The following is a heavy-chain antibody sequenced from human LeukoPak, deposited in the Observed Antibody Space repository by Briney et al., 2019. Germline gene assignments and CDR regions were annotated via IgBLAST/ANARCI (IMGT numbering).Heavy chain of an antibody. J-gene: IGHJ6*03. CDR2: IYYSGST. V-gene: IGHV4-39*07. D-gene: IGHD5-18*01. Sequence: PSETLSLTCTVSGASISSTTYYWGWIRQPPRKGLEWIASIYYSGSTNYNPSLKSRVTISVDTSKNQFSLKLSSVTAADTAVYYCARTTEGGYTYGYFYYYYMDVWGKGTTVTISS. CDR1: GASISSTTYY. CDR3: ARTTEGGYTYGYFYYYYMDV.